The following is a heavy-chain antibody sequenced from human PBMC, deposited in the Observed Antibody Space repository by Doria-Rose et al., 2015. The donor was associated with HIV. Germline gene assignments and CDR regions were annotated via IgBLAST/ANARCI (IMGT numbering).Heavy chain of an antibody. CDR3: ARIKSSRWYHKYYFDF. Sequence: QESGPVLVKPTETLTLTCTVSGISLSSPGMGVSWIRQPPGKALEWLANIFSDDERSYKTSLKSRRTISRVTSKSQVVLTMTDMDPVDTATYYCARIKSSRWYHKYYFDFWGQGTLVIVSA. CDR1: GISLSSPGMG. V-gene: IGHV2-26*01. CDR2: IFSDDER. D-gene: IGHD6-13*01. J-gene: IGHJ4*02.